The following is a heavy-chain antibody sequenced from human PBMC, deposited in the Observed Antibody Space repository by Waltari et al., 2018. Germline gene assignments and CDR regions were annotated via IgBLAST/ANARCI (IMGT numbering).Heavy chain of an antibody. J-gene: IGHJ3*02. Sequence: QVQLQESGPGLVKPSETLSLTCAVSGYSISSGYYWGWIRQPPGKGLEWIGSIYHSGSTYYNPSLKIRVTISVDTSKNQFSLKLSSVTAADTAVYYCARDQPRITIFGVANDAFDIWGQGTMVTVSS. D-gene: IGHD3-3*01. CDR1: GYSISSGYY. V-gene: IGHV4-38-2*02. CDR3: ARDQPRITIFGVANDAFDI. CDR2: IYHSGST.